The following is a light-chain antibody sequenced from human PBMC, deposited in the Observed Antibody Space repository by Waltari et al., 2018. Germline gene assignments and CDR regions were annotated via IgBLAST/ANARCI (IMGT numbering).Light chain of an antibody. Sequence: QSALTQPASVSGSPGQSITIPCTGTSSDVGFYTYVSWYQQYPGKAPKLIIYDVFQRPSGVSNRFSGSKSGNTASLTISGLQTEDEGDYYCNSYTGSSSWVFGGGTKLTVL. CDR2: DVF. CDR3: NSYTGSSSWV. CDR1: SSDVGFYTY. V-gene: IGLV2-14*03. J-gene: IGLJ3*02.